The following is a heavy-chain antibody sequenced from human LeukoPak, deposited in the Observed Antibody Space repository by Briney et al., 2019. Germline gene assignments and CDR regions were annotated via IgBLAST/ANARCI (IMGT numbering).Heavy chain of an antibody. D-gene: IGHD3-10*02. CDR2: ISSSGSTK. CDR3: AELGITMIGGV. J-gene: IGHJ6*04. Sequence: GGSLRLSCAASGFTFSSYEMNWVRQAPGKGLEWVSYISSSGSTKYYADSVKGRFTISRDNAKNSLYLQMNSLRAEDTAVYYCAELGITMIGGVWGKGTTVTISS. V-gene: IGHV3-48*03. CDR1: GFTFSSYE.